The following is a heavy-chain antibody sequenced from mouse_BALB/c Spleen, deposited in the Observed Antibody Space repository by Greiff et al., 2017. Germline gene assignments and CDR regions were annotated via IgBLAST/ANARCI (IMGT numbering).Heavy chain of an antibody. V-gene: IGHV5-6*01. CDR1: GFTFSSYG. D-gene: IGHD2-2*01. CDR3: ARHYGYYFDY. Sequence: EVQLQESGGDLVKPGGSLKLSCAASGFTFSSYGMSWVRQTPDKRLEWVATISSGGSYTYYPDSVKGRFTISRDNAKNTLYLQMSSLKSEDTAMYYCARHYGYYFDYWGQGTTLTVSS. CDR2: ISSGGSYT. J-gene: IGHJ2*01.